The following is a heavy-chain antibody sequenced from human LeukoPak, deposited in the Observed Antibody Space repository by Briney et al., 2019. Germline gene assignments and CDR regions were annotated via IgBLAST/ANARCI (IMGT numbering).Heavy chain of an antibody. V-gene: IGHV3-33*01. D-gene: IGHD3-10*01. Sequence: GGSLRLSCAASGFTFSSYGMHWVRQAPGKGLEWVAVIWYDGSNKYYADSVKGRFTISRDNSKNTLYLQMNSLRAEDTAVYYCATLPERFGVDYWGQGTLVNVST. CDR3: ATLPERFGVDY. J-gene: IGHJ4*02. CDR1: GFTFSSYG. CDR2: IWYDGSNK.